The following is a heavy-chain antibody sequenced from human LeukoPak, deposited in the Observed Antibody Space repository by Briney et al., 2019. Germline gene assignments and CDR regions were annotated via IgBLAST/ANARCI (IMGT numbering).Heavy chain of an antibody. CDR3: VRQGR. CDR2: IIPILGMA. J-gene: IGHJ4*02. CDR1: GGTFSSYA. D-gene: IGHD3-10*01. Sequence: GASVKVSCKASGGTFSSYAISWVRPALGQGLEWMGRIIPILGMANNAQKFQGRITITADKSTSTAYMELSSLRSEDTAVYYCVRQGRWGQGTLVTVSS. V-gene: IGHV1-69*04.